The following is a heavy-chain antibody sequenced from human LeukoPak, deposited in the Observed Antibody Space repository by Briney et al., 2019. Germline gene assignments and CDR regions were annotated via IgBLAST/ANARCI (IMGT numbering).Heavy chain of an antibody. J-gene: IGHJ4*02. CDR2: ISYDGSNK. CDR1: GFTFSSYG. CDR3: AKVIVEWLPYFDY. Sequence: GGSLRLSCAASGFTFSSYGMHWVRQAPGKGLEWVAVISYDGSNKYYADSVKGRFTISRDNSKNTLYLQMNSLRAEDTAVYYCAKVIVEWLPYFDYWGQGTLVTVSS. V-gene: IGHV3-30*18. D-gene: IGHD3-3*01.